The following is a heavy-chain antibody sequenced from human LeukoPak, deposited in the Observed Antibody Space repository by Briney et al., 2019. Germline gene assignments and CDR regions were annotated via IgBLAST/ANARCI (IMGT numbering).Heavy chain of an antibody. J-gene: IGHJ4*02. V-gene: IGHV4-38-2*02. D-gene: IGHD3-22*01. Sequence: SESLSLTCTVSGYSISSGSYWGWIRQPPGKGPEWIGSIHHSGGTYYNPSLKSRVTISVDTSNNQFSLKLSSVTAADTAVYYCARVEYFDSSGYYTFDYWGQGTLVTVSS. CDR2: IHHSGGT. CDR3: ARVEYFDSSGYYTFDY. CDR1: GYSISSGSY.